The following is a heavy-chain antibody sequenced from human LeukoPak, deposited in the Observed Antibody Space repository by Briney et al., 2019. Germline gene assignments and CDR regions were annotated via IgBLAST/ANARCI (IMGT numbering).Heavy chain of an antibody. Sequence: GGSLRLSCAASDFIFGNYWMSWVRQAPGEGPEWVASIKQDGSEKNYVDSVKGRFTISRDNAKNSLYLQMNSLRAEDTAVYYCARDPYSGSYGNYYYYFMDVWGKGTTVTISS. D-gene: IGHD1-26*01. CDR2: IKQDGSEK. CDR3: ARDPYSGSYGNYYYYFMDV. V-gene: IGHV3-7*01. CDR1: DFIFGNYW. J-gene: IGHJ6*03.